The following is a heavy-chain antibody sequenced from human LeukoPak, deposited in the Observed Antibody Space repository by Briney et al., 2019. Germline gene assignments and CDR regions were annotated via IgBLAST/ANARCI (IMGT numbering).Heavy chain of an antibody. D-gene: IGHD1-26*01. V-gene: IGHV1-69*05. CDR1: GYTFTSYD. CDR3: AIGSGSYQGGWFDP. Sequence: GASVKVSCKASGYTFTSYDINWVRQAPGQGLEWMGGIAPLFGTTNYAQRFQGRVTITTDESTSSAYMELSSLRSHDTAVYYCAIGSGSYQGGWFDPWGQGTLVTVSS. J-gene: IGHJ5*02. CDR2: IAPLFGTT.